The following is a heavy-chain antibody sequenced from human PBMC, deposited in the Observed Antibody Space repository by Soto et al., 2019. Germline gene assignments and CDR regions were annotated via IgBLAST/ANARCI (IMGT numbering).Heavy chain of an antibody. CDR2: IWGDGSDK. J-gene: IGHJ4*02. Sequence: QVQLVESGGGVVQPGRSLRLSCAAAGFTFSLYAIHWVRQAPGKGLEWVAAIWGDGSDKKYADSVKGRFTVSRDNSKNTLYLPMNSLRNEDTAVYFCARSGDCTVTSCHLRGHVDSWGQGTLVPVSS. CDR1: GFTFSLYA. CDR3: ARSGDCTVTSCHLRGHVDS. D-gene: IGHD2-8*02. V-gene: IGHV3-33*01.